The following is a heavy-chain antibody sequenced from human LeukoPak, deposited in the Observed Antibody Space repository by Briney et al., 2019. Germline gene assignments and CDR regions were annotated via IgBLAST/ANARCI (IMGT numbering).Heavy chain of an antibody. CDR2: ISGSGGST. CDR1: GFTFSSYA. CDR3: AKNKGVRNGISSSWYYPIDY. D-gene: IGHD6-13*01. J-gene: IGHJ4*02. Sequence: PGGSLRLSCAASGFTFSSYAMSWVRQAPGKGLEWVSAISGSGGSTYYADSVKGRFTISRDNSKNTLYLQMNSLRAEDTAVYYCAKNKGVRNGISSSWYYPIDYWGQGTLVTVSS. V-gene: IGHV3-23*01.